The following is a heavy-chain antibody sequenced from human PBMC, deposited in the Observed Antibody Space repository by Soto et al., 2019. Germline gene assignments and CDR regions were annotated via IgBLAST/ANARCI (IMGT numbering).Heavy chain of an antibody. CDR2: IYHSGST. J-gene: IGHJ4*02. D-gene: IGHD3-22*01. V-gene: IGHV4-30-2*01. CDR3: ARDLGPGYYYDSSGYPIFDY. Sequence: PSETLSLTCAVSGGSISSGGYSWSWIRQPPGKGLEWIGYIYHSGSTYYNPSLKSRVTISVDRSKNQFSLKLSSVTAADTAVYYCARDLGPGYYYDSSGYPIFDYWGQGTLVTVSS. CDR1: GGSISSGGYS.